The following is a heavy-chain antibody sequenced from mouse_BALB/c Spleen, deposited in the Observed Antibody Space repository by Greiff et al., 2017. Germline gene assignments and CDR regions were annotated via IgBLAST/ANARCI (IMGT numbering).Heavy chain of an antibody. CDR1: GFTFSSYG. CDR3: ARGTGTDAMDY. V-gene: IGHV5-6*02. D-gene: IGHD4-1*01. Sequence: DVKLVESGGDLVKPGGSLKLSCAASGFTFSSYGMSWVRQTPDKRLEWVATISSGGSYTYYPDSVKGRFTISRDNAKNTLYLQMSSLKSEDTAMYYCARGTGTDAMDYWGQGTSVTVSS. J-gene: IGHJ4*01. CDR2: ISSGGSYT.